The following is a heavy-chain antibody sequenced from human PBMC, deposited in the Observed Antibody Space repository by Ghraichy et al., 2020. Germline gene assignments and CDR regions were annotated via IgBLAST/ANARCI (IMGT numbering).Heavy chain of an antibody. D-gene: IGHD6-19*01. CDR2: IIPIFGTA. J-gene: IGHJ4*02. V-gene: IGHV1-69*13. CDR3: ARGASIAVAGTFDY. CDR1: GGTFSSYA. Sequence: SVKVSCKASGGTFSSYAISWVRQAPGQGLEWMGGIIPIFGTANYAQKFQGRVTITADESTSTAYMELSSLRSEDTAVYYCARGASIAVAGTFDYWGQGTLVTVSS.